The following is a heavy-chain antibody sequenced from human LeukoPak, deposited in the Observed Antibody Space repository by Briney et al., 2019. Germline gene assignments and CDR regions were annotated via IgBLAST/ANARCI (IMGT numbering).Heavy chain of an antibody. D-gene: IGHD4-17*01. CDR2: INTNTGNP. Sequence: ASVKVSCKASGYTFTTYPLNWVRQAPGQGLEWMGWINTNTGNPTYAQGFTGRFVFSLDTSVSTAYLQISSLKAEDTAVYYCARALPHDYGDSLDYWGQGTLVTVSS. J-gene: IGHJ4*01. V-gene: IGHV7-4-1*02. CDR3: ARALPHDYGDSLDY. CDR1: GYTFTTYP.